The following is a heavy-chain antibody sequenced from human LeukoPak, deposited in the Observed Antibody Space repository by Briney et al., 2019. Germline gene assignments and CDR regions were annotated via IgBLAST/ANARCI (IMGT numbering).Heavy chain of an antibody. CDR2: IWYDGSNK. J-gene: IGHJ4*02. CDR3: ARADTDYYDSSGYSVY. V-gene: IGHV3-33*01. CDR1: GFTFSSYG. Sequence: GGSLRLSCAASGFTFSSYGMHWVRQAPGKGLEWVAVIWYDGSNKYYADSVKGRFTISRDNSKNTLYLQMNSLRAEDTAVYHCARADTDYYDSSGYSVYWGQGTLVTVSS. D-gene: IGHD3-22*01.